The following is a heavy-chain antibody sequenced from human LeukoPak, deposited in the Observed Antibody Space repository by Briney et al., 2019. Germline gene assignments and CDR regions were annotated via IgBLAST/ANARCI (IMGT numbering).Heavy chain of an antibody. CDR1: GGSLSGYY. Sequence: TSETLSLTCAVYGGSLSGYYWSWIRQPPGKGLEWIGEINHSGSTNYNPSLKSRVTISVDTSKNQFPLKLSSVTAADTAVYYCARDDCSGGSCYVAYWGQGTLVTASS. J-gene: IGHJ4*02. V-gene: IGHV4-34*01. D-gene: IGHD2-15*01. CDR2: INHSGST. CDR3: ARDDCSGGSCYVAY.